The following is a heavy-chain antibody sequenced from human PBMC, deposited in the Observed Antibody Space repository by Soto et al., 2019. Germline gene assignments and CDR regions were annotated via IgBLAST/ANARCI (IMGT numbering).Heavy chain of an antibody. CDR1: GFTFSSYA. Sequence: PVGSLRLSCAASGFTFSSYAMSWVRQAPGKGLEWVSAISGSGGTTYYVDSVKGRFTFSRDNSKNTLYLQMNSLRAEDTAVYYCAKTANGWFSAFDIWGQGTMVTVSS. CDR2: ISGSGGTT. D-gene: IGHD6-19*01. CDR3: AKTANGWFSAFDI. J-gene: IGHJ3*02. V-gene: IGHV3-23*01.